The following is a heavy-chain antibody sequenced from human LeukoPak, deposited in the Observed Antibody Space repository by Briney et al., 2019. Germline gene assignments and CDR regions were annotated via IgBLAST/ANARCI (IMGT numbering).Heavy chain of an antibody. CDR2: ISYDGSNK. CDR1: GSTFSSYA. V-gene: IGHV3-30-3*01. J-gene: IGHJ4*02. D-gene: IGHD2-2*01. CDR3: ARGRCSSTSCLPFDY. Sequence: PGGSLRLSCAASGSTFSSYAMHWVRQAPGKGLEWVAVISYDGSNKYYADSVKGRFTISRDNSKNTLYLQMNSLRAEDTAVYYCARGRCSSTSCLPFDYWGQGTLVTVSS.